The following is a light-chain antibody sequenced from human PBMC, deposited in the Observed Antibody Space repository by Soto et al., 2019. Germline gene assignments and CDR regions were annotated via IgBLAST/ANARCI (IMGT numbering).Light chain of an antibody. J-gene: IGKJ1*01. V-gene: IGKV3-15*01. CDR1: QSVSSN. CDR3: QQYNNWPPWT. Sequence: EIVMTQSPATLSVSPGERATLSCRASQSVSSNLAWYQQKPGPAPRFLIYGASTRATGIPARFSGSGSGTGFTLTISSLQSEDFAVYYCQQYNNWPPWTFGQGTKVEIK. CDR2: GAS.